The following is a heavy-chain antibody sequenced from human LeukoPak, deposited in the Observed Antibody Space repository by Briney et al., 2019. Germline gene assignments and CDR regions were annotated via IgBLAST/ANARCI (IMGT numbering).Heavy chain of an antibody. V-gene: IGHV4-34*01. CDR3: AKDRGIISDY. J-gene: IGHJ4*02. D-gene: IGHD3-10*01. Sequence: KSSETLSLTCAVYGGSFSGYYWSWIRQPPGKGLEWIGEINHSGSTNYNPSLKSRVTISVDTSKNQFSLKLSSVAAADTAVYYCAKDRGIISDYWGQGTLVTVSS. CDR1: GGSFSGYY. CDR2: INHSGST.